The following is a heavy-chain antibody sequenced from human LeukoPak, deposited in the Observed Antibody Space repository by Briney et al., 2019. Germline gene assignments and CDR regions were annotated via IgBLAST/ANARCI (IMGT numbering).Heavy chain of an antibody. CDR1: GYSFTRGHY. J-gene: IGHJ4*02. CDR2: IYHTGSA. Sequence: PWETLSLTCSVSGYSFTRGHYWGWIRQPPGKGLEWIANIYHTGSAHYNPSLKSRVTISVDTSKNQFSLKLSSVTAADTAVYYCARYCTSTTCILRGFDYWGQGTLVTVSS. V-gene: IGHV4-38-2*01. D-gene: IGHD2-2*01. CDR3: ARYCTSTTCILRGFDY.